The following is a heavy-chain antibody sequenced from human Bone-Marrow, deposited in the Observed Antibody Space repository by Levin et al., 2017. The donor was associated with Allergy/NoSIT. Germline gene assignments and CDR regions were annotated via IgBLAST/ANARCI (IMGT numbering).Heavy chain of an antibody. D-gene: IGHD3-10*01. CDR1: GFTFGTYD. J-gene: IGHJ6*02. Sequence: GASVKVSCAASGFTFGTYDMHWVRQEIGKGLEWVSGIDTSGDTYYSGSVKGRFTISREDVKNSLYLQMNNLRAGDTAVYYCAREGRSYGSGSYYGRDGMDVWGQGTTVIVSS. CDR2: IDTSGDT. V-gene: IGHV3-13*01. CDR3: AREGRSYGSGSYYGRDGMDV.